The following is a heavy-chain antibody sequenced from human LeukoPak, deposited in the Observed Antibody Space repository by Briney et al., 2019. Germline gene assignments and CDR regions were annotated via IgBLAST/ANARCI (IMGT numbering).Heavy chain of an antibody. D-gene: IGHD3-22*01. CDR2: IYTSGST. CDR1: GDSFSTSY. Sequence: PSETLSLTCAVSGDSFSTSYWTWIRQPAGKGLEWIGRIYTSGSTNYNPSLKSRVTMSIDTSKKQFSLKLSSVTAADTAVYYCARDLGYDSSGYHYWGQGTLDTVSS. J-gene: IGHJ4*02. CDR3: ARDLGYDSSGYHY. V-gene: IGHV4-4*07.